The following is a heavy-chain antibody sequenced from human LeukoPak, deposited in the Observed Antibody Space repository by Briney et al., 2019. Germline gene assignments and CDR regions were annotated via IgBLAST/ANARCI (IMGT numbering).Heavy chain of an antibody. CDR2: IYYSGNT. CDR3: ARLGDAIFDY. V-gene: IGHV4-59*01. D-gene: IGHD5-24*01. Sequence: SETLSLTCTVSGGSISSYYWSGIRQPPGKGLEWIGYIYYSGNTNYNPSLKSRVTISIDTSKNQFPLKLSSVTAADTAVYYCARLGDAIFDYWSQGTLVTVSS. CDR1: GGSISSYY. J-gene: IGHJ4*02.